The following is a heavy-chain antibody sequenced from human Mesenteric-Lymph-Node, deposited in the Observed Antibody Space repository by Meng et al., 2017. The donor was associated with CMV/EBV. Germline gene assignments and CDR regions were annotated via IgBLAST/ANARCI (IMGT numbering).Heavy chain of an antibody. V-gene: IGHV3-30*02. CDR2: IQYDETTK. J-gene: IGHJ4*02. CDR3: VKENKKLRGDY. Sequence: GESLKISCAASGFSFSSFGIHWVRQVPGKGLEWVAFIQYDETTKYYAVSVKGRFSISRDNSKNTLFLQMNSLRAEDTAVYYCVKENKKLRGDYWGQGTLVTVSS. D-gene: IGHD1/OR15-1a*01. CDR1: GFSFSSFG.